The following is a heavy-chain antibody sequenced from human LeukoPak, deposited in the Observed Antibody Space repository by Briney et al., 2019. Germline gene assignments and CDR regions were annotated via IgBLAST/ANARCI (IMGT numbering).Heavy chain of an antibody. CDR2: ISYDGSNK. J-gene: IGHJ4*02. CDR3: AKHGPEQQLVLGYFDY. D-gene: IGHD6-13*01. Sequence: SGGSLRLSCAASGFTFSSYWMHWVRQAPGKGLEWVAVISYDGSNKYYADSVKGRFTISRDNSKNTLYLQMNSLRAEDTAVYYCAKHGPEQQLVLGYFDYWGQGTLVTVSS. V-gene: IGHV3-30*18. CDR1: GFTFSSYW.